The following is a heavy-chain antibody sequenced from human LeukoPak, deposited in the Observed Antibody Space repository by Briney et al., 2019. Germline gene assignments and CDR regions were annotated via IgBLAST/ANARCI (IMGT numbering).Heavy chain of an antibody. V-gene: IGHV3-7*01. Sequence: PGGSLRLSCAASGFTFSRYWMTWVRQAPGKGLEWVANIKEDGSEKNYVDSMKGRFTISRDNAKNSLYLQMNTLRAEDTAVYYCARYYYHDNGYSEDAFDIWGQGTMVTVSS. CDR1: GFTFSRYW. CDR3: ARYYYHDNGYSEDAFDI. D-gene: IGHD3-22*01. J-gene: IGHJ3*02. CDR2: IKEDGSEK.